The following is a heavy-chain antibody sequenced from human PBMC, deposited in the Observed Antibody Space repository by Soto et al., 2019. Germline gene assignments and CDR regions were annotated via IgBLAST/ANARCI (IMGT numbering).Heavy chain of an antibody. J-gene: IGHJ4*02. Sequence: GGSLRLSCAASGFTFSDYYMSWIRQAPGKGLEWVSYISSSSSYTNYADSVKGRFTISRDNAKNSLYLQMNSLRAEDTAVYYCARVWHYGSGAPDYWGQGTLVTVSS. V-gene: IGHV3-11*06. CDR2: ISSSSSYT. D-gene: IGHD3-10*01. CDR1: GFTFSDYY. CDR3: ARVWHYGSGAPDY.